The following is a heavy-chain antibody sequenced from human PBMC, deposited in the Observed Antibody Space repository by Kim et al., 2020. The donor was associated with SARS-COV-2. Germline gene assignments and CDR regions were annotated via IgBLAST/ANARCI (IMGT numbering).Heavy chain of an antibody. Sequence: SLTVRVTISVDTTKNQFSLKLSSVTAADTAVYYCASTPYYDSSGYSIFDYWGQGTLVTVSS. CDR3: ASTPYYDSSGYSIFDY. D-gene: IGHD3-22*01. J-gene: IGHJ4*02. V-gene: IGHV4-59*12.